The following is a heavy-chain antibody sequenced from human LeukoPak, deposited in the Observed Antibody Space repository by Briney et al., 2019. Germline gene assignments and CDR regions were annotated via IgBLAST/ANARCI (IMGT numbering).Heavy chain of an antibody. CDR3: AKDRGADYFDY. CDR1: GFTFSSYA. CDR2: ISGSGTNT. Sequence: PGESLRLSCAASGFTFSSYAMSWVRQAPGKGLEWVSAISGSGTNTYYADSVKGRFTISRDNSKNSLYLQMNSLRPEDTATYYCAKDRGADYFDYWGQGTLVTVSS. V-gene: IGHV3-23*01. D-gene: IGHD1-26*01. J-gene: IGHJ4*02.